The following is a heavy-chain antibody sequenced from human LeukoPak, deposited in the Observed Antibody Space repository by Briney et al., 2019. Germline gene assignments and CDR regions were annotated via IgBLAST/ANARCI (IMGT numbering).Heavy chain of an antibody. CDR2: MPFDEKVSDNEIP. CDR1: GDSISNNNWT. V-gene: IGHV4-39*01. Sequence: PSETLSLTCSVSGDSISNNNWTWAWIRQLPGKGLEWIGTMPFDEKVSDNEIPSYNPSLKGRATISADKSKNQLSLKVKSVTAADTASYYCAALTLTGVAWRVWFDAWGQGTLAIVSS. J-gene: IGHJ5*02. CDR3: AALTLTGVAWRVWFDA. D-gene: IGHD3-3*01.